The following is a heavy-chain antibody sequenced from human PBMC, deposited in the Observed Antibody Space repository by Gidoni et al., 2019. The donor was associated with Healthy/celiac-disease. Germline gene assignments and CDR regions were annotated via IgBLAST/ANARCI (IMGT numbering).Heavy chain of an antibody. J-gene: IGHJ3*02. CDR3: AKDWGLATTGPLDAFDI. CDR1: GFTFRSYA. V-gene: IGHV3-23*01. D-gene: IGHD1-26*01. Sequence: EVQLLESGGGLVQPGGSLRLSCAASGFTFRSYAMSWVRQAPGKGLGWVSAISGSGGSTYYADSVKGRFTISRDNSKNTLYLQMNSLRAEDTAVYYCAKDWGLATTGPLDAFDIWGQGTMVTVSS. CDR2: ISGSGGST.